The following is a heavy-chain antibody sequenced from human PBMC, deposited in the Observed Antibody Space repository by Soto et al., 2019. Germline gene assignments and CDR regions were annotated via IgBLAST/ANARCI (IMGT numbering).Heavy chain of an antibody. V-gene: IGHV1-46*01. CDR2: INPSGGST. CDR1: GYIFTNHY. D-gene: IGHD3-22*01. CDR3: ARADYYDSSGFYYVC. Sequence: QVQLVQSGAEVKKPGASVKVSCKASGYIFTNHYIHWVRQAPGQGLEWMGIINPSGGSTNYLQKSQGRITMTRDTSTSTVYMELSSLRSEDTAVYFCARADYYDSSGFYYVCWGQGSLVTVSS. J-gene: IGHJ4*02.